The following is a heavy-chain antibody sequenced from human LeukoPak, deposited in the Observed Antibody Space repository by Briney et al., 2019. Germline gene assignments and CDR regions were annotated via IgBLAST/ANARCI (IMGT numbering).Heavy chain of an antibody. D-gene: IGHD6-19*01. CDR3: ARGRARYSSGWYGDFDY. J-gene: IGHJ4*02. CDR1: GDFIRSYN. CDR2: LYYTGNT. V-gene: IGHV4-59*01. Sequence: SETLSLTCTISGDFIRSYNCTWIRQPPGKGLEWIGDLYYTGNTIYNPSLKSRVTISVDTSKNQFSLKLSSVTAAHTAVYYCARGRARYSSGWYGDFDYWGQGTLVTVSS.